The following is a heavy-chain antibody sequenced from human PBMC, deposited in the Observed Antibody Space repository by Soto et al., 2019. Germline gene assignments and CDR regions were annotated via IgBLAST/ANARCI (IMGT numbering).Heavy chain of an antibody. J-gene: IGHJ4*02. CDR1: GYTFTSHA. Sequence: QVQLVQSGTEVKKSGASMKISCKASGYTFTSHAVHWVRLAPGQRLAWIGWINVGNGNTKYSQTFQGRVTITRDTSANTAYRELSSLGSEDTAVYYCAKRTGRYFDYWGQGTLVTFSS. V-gene: IGHV1-3*01. D-gene: IGHD1-1*01. CDR3: AKRTGRYFDY. CDR2: INVGNGNT.